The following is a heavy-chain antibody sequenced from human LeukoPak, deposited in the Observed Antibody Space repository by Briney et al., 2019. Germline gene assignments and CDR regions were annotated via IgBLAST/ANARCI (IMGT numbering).Heavy chain of an antibody. V-gene: IGHV3-7*01. D-gene: IGHD1-20*01. Sequence: PGGSLRLSCAASGFTFSSYSMNWVRQAPGKGLEWVANIKQDGSEKYYVDSVKGRFTISRDNAKNSLYLQMNSLRAEDTAVYYCARVITAYNWNDPIGYYYMDVWGKGTTVTVSS. CDR2: IKQDGSEK. CDR3: ARVITAYNWNDPIGYYYMDV. CDR1: GFTFSSYS. J-gene: IGHJ6*03.